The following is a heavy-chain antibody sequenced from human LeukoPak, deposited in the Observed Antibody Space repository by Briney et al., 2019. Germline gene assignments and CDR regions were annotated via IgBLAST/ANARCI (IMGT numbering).Heavy chain of an antibody. J-gene: IGHJ4*02. CDR1: GFTFSTYG. CDR2: ISGSASGGIT. D-gene: IGHD3-10*01. Sequence: GGSLRLSCAASGFTFSTYGMSWVRQSPGKGLEWVSAISGSASGGITNYADSVKGRFTISRDNYKNTLYLQMNSLRVEDTAVYYCANHRSAFEFWGQGTLVTVPS. CDR3: ANHRSAFEF. V-gene: IGHV3-23*01.